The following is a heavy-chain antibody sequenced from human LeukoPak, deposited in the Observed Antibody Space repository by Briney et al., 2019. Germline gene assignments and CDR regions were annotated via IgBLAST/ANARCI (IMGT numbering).Heavy chain of an antibody. J-gene: IGHJ1*01. D-gene: IGHD6-19*01. Sequence: SETLSLTCTVSGGSISSYYWSWLRQPAGKGLEWIGRIYTSGSTKYNPSLKSRVTISVDTSKNQFSLKLSSVSAADTAVYYCARDAPIVAGTQPEYFQHWGEGTLVTVSS. CDR1: GGSISSYY. V-gene: IGHV4-4*07. CDR3: ARDAPIVAGTQPEYFQH. CDR2: IYTSGST.